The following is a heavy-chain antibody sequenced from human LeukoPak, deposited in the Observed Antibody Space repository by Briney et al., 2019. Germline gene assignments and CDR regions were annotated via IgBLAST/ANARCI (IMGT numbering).Heavy chain of an antibody. CDR1: GFTFSSYE. V-gene: IGHV3-48*03. CDR2: ISSSGSTI. J-gene: IGHJ4*02. CDR3: ARVLYSSSSGVGY. D-gene: IGHD6-6*01. Sequence: GGSLRLSCAASGFTFSSYEMNWVRQAPGKGLEWVSYISSSGSTIYYADSVKGRFTISRDNAKNSLYLQMNSLRAEDTAVYYCARVLYSSSSGVGYWGQGTLVTVSS.